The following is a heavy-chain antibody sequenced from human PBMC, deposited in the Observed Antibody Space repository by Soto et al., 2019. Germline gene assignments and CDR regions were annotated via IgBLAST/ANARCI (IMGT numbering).Heavy chain of an antibody. V-gene: IGHV4-30-4*01. D-gene: IGHD3-10*01. Sequence: QVQLQESGPGLVKPSQTLSLTCSVSGASISSGDYYWSWIRQPPGEGLEWIGHIYDSGSTSYSPSRKRRVTISLDTSKNQFSLKLSSVTAADTAVYYCASQGVASYNWFDPWGQGTLVTVSS. CDR3: ASQGVASYNWFDP. CDR1: GASISSGDYY. CDR2: IYDSGST. J-gene: IGHJ5*02.